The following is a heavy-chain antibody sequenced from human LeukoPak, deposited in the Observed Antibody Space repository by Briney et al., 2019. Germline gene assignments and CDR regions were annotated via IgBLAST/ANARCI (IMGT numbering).Heavy chain of an antibody. CDR2: ISSSSSHI. CDR3: ARDQSMITP. CDR1: GFTFSSYS. Sequence: GGSLRLSCAASGFTFSSYSMNWVRQAPGKGLEWVSSISSSSSHIYYADSVKGRFTISRDNAKNSLYLQMNSLRAEDTAVYYCARDQSMITPWGQGTLVTVSS. J-gene: IGHJ5*02. D-gene: IGHD3-16*01. V-gene: IGHV3-21*01.